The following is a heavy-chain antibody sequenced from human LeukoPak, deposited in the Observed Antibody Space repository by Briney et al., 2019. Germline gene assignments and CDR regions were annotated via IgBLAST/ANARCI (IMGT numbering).Heavy chain of an antibody. CDR1: GFTSSSYG. D-gene: IGHD3-3*02. Sequence: GGSLRLSCAASGFTSSSYGMHWVRQAPGKGLEWVAFIRYDGSNKYYADSVKGRFTISRDNSKNTLYMQMNSLRAADTAVYYCARSIRLAARIYYFDYGGQGTLVTVSS. CDR3: ARSIRLAARIYYFDY. CDR2: IRYDGSNK. J-gene: IGHJ4*02. V-gene: IGHV3-30*02.